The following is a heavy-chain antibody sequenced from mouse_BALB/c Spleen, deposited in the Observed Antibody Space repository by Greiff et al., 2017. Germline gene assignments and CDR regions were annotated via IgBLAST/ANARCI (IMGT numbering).Heavy chain of an antibody. CDR1: GYTFTSYW. CDR3: ARSYDYDDWFAY. V-gene: IGHV1S132*01. D-gene: IGHD2-4*01. J-gene: IGHJ3*01. CDR2: IFPGTGTT. Sequence: VQLQQSGAELVKPGASVKLSCNTSGYTFTSYWIQWVKQRPGQGLGWIGEIFPGTGTTYYNEKFKGKATLTADKSSSTAYMQLSSLTSENSAVYFCARSYDYDDWFAYWGQGTLVTVSA.